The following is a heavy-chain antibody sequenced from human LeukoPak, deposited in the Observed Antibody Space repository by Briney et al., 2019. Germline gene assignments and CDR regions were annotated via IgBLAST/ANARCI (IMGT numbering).Heavy chain of an antibody. CDR1: GFTSTTAW. CDR2: IKTKADGGTT. CDR3: ARVVSYYYDSSGHDY. V-gene: IGHV3-15*01. Sequence: GESLRLSCAASGFTSTTAWMSWVRPAPGEGLEWVGRIKTKADGGTTDYAAPVKGRFTISRDDSKNMLYLQMNSLKTEDTAVYYCARVVSYYYDSSGHDYWGQGTLVTVSS. D-gene: IGHD3-22*01. J-gene: IGHJ4*02.